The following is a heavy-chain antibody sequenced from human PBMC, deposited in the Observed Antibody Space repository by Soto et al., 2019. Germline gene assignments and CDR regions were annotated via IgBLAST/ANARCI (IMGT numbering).Heavy chain of an antibody. CDR3: ARTSLIRFLEWLLNENWFNP. V-gene: IGHV1-18*04. CDR1: GYTFTSYG. CDR2: FSAYSGNT. Sequence: GASVKVSCNASGYTFTSYGISWVRHAPGQRLEWMGWFSAYSGNTNYAQKLQGRVTMTTDTSTSTAHMELRSLRSDDTTLYYCARTSLIRFLEWLLNENWFNPRGQGTLVTVSS. D-gene: IGHD3-3*01. J-gene: IGHJ5*02.